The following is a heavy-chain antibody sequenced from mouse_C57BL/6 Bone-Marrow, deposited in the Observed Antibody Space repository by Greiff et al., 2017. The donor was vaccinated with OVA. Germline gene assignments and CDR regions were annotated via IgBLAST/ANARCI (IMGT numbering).Heavy chain of an antibody. D-gene: IGHD1-1*01. CDR2: FHPYNDDT. CDR1: GYTFTTYP. J-gene: IGHJ1*03. CDR3: ARGYGSSGDFDV. Sequence: QVQLKQSGAELVKPGASVKMFCKASGYTFTTYPIEWMKQNHGKSLEWIGTFHPYNDDTKYHETFKGTATLTVDNFSSTVYLELSRLTSVDSAVYYCARGYGSSGDFDVRGTGTTGTVSS. V-gene: IGHV1-47*01.